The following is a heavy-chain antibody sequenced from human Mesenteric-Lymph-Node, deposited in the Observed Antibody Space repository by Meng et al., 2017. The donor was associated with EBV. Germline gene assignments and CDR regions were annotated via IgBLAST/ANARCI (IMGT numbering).Heavy chain of an antibody. J-gene: IGHJ4*02. D-gene: IGHD3-22*01. Sequence: QVQLVQPGAEVKKPGASVRVSCKPSGYSFSNYGITWVRLAPGQGLEWMGLISAYNGDTNYAQKFQGRVTMTTDTSTGTAYMELGSLRSDDTAVYYCAREGGYYYNYDYWGQGTLVTVSS. CDR1: GYSFSNYG. V-gene: IGHV1-18*01. CDR2: ISAYNGDT. CDR3: AREGGYYYNYDY.